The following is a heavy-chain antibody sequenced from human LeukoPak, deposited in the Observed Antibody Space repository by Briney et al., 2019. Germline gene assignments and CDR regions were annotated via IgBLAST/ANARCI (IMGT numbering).Heavy chain of an antibody. D-gene: IGHD6-13*01. CDR2: IYSGGST. Sequence: AGGSLRLSCAASGFTVSSNYMSWVRQAPGKGLEWVSVIYSGGSTYYADSVKGRFTISRDNSKNTLYLQMNSLRAEDTAVYYCARDSFSLEQQVRDYWGQGTLVTVSS. CDR3: ARDSFSLEQQVRDY. V-gene: IGHV3-66*01. CDR1: GFTVSSNY. J-gene: IGHJ4*02.